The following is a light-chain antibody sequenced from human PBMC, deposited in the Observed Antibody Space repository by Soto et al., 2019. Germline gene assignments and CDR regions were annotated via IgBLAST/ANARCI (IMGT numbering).Light chain of an antibody. CDR3: QQTYFTAIT. CDR2: AAT. V-gene: IGKV1-39*01. J-gene: IGKJ5*01. Sequence: IQLTQSPSSLSTRVGATVTMTCRAGQTISTYLNWYQQKPGKAPKLLIYAATNLQSGVSPRFSGRGAGTDFTLTISSLQPEDFATYYCQQTYFTAITFGQGTRLEIK. CDR1: QTISTY.